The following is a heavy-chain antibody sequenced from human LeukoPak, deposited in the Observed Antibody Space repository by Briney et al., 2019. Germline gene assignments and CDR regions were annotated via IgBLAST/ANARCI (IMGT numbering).Heavy chain of an antibody. CDR2: IYSGGST. Sequence: GGSLRLSCAASRFTVSSNYMSWVRQAPGKGLEWVSVIYSGGSTYYADSVKGRFTISRDNSKNTLYLQMNSLRAEDTAVYYCARSTRRYFDYWGQGTLVTVSS. CDR1: RFTVSSNY. CDR3: ARSTRRYFDY. D-gene: IGHD2-15*01. J-gene: IGHJ4*02. V-gene: IGHV3-53*01.